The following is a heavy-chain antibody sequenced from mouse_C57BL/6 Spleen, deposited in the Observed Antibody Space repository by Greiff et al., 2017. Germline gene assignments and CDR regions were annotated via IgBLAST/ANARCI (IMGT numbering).Heavy chain of an antibody. V-gene: IGHV1-81*01. CDR1: GYTFTSYG. Sequence: QVQLQQSGAELARPGASVKLSCKASGYTFTSYGISWVKQRTGQGLEWIGEIYPRSGNTYYNEKFKGKATLTADKSSSTAYMELRSLTSEDSAVXFCARWGGSSWFAYWGQGTLVTVSA. J-gene: IGHJ3*01. D-gene: IGHD1-1*01. CDR2: IYPRSGNT. CDR3: ARWGGSSWFAY.